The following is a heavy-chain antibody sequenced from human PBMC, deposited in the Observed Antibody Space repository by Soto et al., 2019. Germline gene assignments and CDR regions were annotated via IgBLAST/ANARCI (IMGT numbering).Heavy chain of an antibody. Sequence: SETLSLTCAVYGGSFSGYYWNWIRQPPGKGLEWIGEINHSGSTNYNPSLKSRVTISVDTSKKQFSLKLSSVTAADTAVYYCARRDIWNQNNYYGMDVWGQGPTATVAS. V-gene: IGHV4-34*01. J-gene: IGHJ6*02. CDR3: ARRDIWNQNNYYGMDV. CDR2: INHSGST. CDR1: GGSFSGYY. D-gene: IGHD1-20*01.